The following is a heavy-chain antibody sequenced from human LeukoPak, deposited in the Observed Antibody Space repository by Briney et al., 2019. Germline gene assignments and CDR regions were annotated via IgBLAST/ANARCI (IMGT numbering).Heavy chain of an antibody. J-gene: IGHJ3*02. CDR1: GFTVSSNY. D-gene: IGHD1-26*01. Sequence: GGSLRLSCAASGFTVSSNYMSWVRQAPGKGLEWGSIIYSGGSTDYADSVKGRFTISRDNSKNTLYLQMNSLRAEDTAVYYCARDVVQGSTDAFDIWGQGTMVTVSS. V-gene: IGHV3-66*01. CDR2: IYSGGST. CDR3: ARDVVQGSTDAFDI.